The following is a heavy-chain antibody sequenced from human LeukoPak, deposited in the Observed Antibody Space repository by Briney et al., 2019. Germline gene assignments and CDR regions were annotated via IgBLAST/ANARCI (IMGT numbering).Heavy chain of an antibody. CDR3: AKEIVFLFGDP. CDR1: GFTFSSYA. V-gene: IGHV3-23*01. CDR2: IVSDGYKA. J-gene: IGHJ5*02. D-gene: IGHD2/OR15-2a*01. Sequence: GGSLRLSCAASGFTFSSYAMSWVRQAPGKGLEWVATIVSDGYKAHYADSVKGRFAISRDNSQNTVHLQMNSLRAEDTATYYCAKEIVFLFGDPWGQGALVTVSS.